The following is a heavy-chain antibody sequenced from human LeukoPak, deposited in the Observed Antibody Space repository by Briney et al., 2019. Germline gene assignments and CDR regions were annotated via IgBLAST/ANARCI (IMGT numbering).Heavy chain of an antibody. CDR2: IYYSGST. J-gene: IGHJ6*02. V-gene: IGHV4-31*03. Sequence: KPSETLSLTCTVSGGSISSGGYYWSWIRQHPGKDLEWIGYIYYSGSTYYSPSLKSRVTISVDTSKNQFSLKLSSVTAADTAVYYCATTVTTHYYYYYGMDVWGQGTTVTVSS. CDR3: ATTVTTHYYYYYGMDV. CDR1: GGSISSGGYY. D-gene: IGHD4-17*01.